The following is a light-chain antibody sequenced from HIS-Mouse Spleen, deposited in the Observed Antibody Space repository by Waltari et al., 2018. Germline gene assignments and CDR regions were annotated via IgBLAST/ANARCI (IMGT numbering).Light chain of an antibody. CDR1: SASIASNS. V-gene: IGLV6-57*02. CDR3: QSYDSSNWV. Sequence: NFMLTQPHSVSESPGKTVTISCTGSSASIASNSVHGYQQRPGSAPTTVIYEDNQRPSGVPDRFSGSIDSSSNSASLTISGLKTEDEADYYCQSYDSSNWVFGGGTKLTVL. CDR2: EDN. J-gene: IGLJ3*02.